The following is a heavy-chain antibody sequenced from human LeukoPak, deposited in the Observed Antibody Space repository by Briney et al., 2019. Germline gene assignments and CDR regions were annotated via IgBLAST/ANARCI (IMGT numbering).Heavy chain of an antibody. CDR2: IKQDGSGK. V-gene: IGHV3-7*03. Sequence: GGSLRLSCAASGFTFSSYWMSWVRQAPGKGLEWVANIKQDGSGKYYVDSVKGRFTISRDNAKNSLYLQMNSLRAEDTAVYYCARDEIYSSGWYADYWGQGTLVTVSS. D-gene: IGHD6-19*01. CDR3: ARDEIYSSGWYADY. CDR1: GFTFSSYW. J-gene: IGHJ4*02.